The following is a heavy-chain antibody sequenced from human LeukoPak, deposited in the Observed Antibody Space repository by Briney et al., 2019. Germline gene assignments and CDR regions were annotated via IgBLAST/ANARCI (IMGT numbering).Heavy chain of an antibody. CDR2: ISSSSSTI. CDR3: ARGEDPYNGTYNFDY. CDR1: GFTFSSYS. J-gene: IGHJ4*02. D-gene: IGHD1-26*01. V-gene: IGHV3-48*01. Sequence: PGGSLRLSCAASGFTFSSYSMNWVRQAPGKGLEWVSYISSSSSTIYYADSVKGRFTISRDNAKNSLYLQMNSLRAEDTAVYYCARGEDPYNGTYNFDYWGQGTLVTVSS.